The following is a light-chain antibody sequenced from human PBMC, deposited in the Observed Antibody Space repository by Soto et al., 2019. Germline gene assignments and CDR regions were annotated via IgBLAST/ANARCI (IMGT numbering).Light chain of an antibody. CDR2: KAS. Sequence: DIQMTQSPSTLSASVGDRVTITCRASQSISSWLAWYQQKPGKAPKLLIYKASSLESGVPSRFSGSGSGTEFTLTISSLQPDEFATYYCQQYNSFGQGTKLEIK. J-gene: IGKJ2*01. CDR3: QQYNS. CDR1: QSISSW. V-gene: IGKV1-5*03.